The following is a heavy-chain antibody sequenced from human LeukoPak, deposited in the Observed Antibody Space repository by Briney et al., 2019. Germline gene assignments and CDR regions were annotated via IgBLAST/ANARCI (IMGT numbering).Heavy chain of an antibody. CDR2: INPDSGGT. J-gene: IGHJ4*02. D-gene: IGHD1-1*01. CDR3: TSGPGTYGLPLLYFDY. CDR1: GYTFTNYY. Sequence: ASVKVSCKTSGYTFTNYYLHWVRQAPGQGLEWMGWINPDSGGTNSAQKLQGRVTMTRDTSISTAYMELSRLRSDDTAVYYCTSGPGTYGLPLLYFDYWGQGTLVTVSS. V-gene: IGHV1-2*02.